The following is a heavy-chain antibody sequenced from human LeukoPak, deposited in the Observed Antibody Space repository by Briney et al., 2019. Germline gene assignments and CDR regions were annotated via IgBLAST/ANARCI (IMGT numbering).Heavy chain of an antibody. J-gene: IGHJ5*02. D-gene: IGHD3-10*01. Sequence: ESLKISCKGSGYSFTSYWIGLVRQMPGKGLEWMGVIYPGDSDTRYSPSFQGQVTISADKSISTAYLQWSSLKASDTAMYYCARGAHITMVRTNWFDPWGQGTLVTVSS. CDR3: ARGAHITMVRTNWFDP. V-gene: IGHV5-51*01. CDR1: GYSFTSYW. CDR2: IYPGDSDT.